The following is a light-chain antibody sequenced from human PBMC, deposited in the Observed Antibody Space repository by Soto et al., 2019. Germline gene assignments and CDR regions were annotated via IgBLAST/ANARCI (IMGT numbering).Light chain of an antibody. V-gene: IGKV3-15*01. CDR1: QNIYSN. Sequence: IVMTQSPATLSVSPGERATLSCRASQNIYSNVAWYQQRPGQAPRLLIYRPSTRATGIPARFSGSGSGTEFTLTISSLQSEDFTVYSWLQYHNLWAFGQGTKVEIK. CDR3: LQYHNLWA. J-gene: IGKJ1*01. CDR2: RPS.